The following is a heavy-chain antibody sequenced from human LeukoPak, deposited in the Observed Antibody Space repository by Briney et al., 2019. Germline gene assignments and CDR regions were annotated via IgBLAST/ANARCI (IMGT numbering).Heavy chain of an antibody. CDR1: GFTFSSYG. D-gene: IGHD2-2*01. Sequence: PGGSLRLSCAASGFTFSSYGMSWVRQAPGKGLEWVSAISGSGGSTYYADSVKGRFTISRDNAKNSLYLQMNSLRAEDTAVYYCARVVGVVNDIVVVPAAINRFDPWGQGTLVTVSS. J-gene: IGHJ5*02. V-gene: IGHV3-23*01. CDR3: ARVVGVVNDIVVVPAAINRFDP. CDR2: ISGSGGST.